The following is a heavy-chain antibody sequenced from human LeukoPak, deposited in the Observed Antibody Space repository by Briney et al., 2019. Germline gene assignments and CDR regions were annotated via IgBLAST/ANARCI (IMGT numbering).Heavy chain of an antibody. CDR1: GDSFTIGGYY. CDR3: ARGCSSSKCRTEGTYGLDV. V-gene: IGHV4-31*03. CDR2: IYNSGNT. J-gene: IGHJ6*02. Sequence: PSETLSLTCNVSGDSFTIGGYYWSWIRQYPEKGLEWIGYIYNSGNTYYNPFLNGRVTISIDTSQNQFSLRLTSVTAADTAVYFCARGCSSSKCRTEGTYGLDVWGQGTTIIVSS. D-gene: IGHD2-2*01.